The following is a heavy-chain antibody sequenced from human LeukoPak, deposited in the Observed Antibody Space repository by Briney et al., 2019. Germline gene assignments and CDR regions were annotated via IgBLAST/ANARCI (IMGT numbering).Heavy chain of an antibody. D-gene: IGHD5-18*01. Sequence: GGSLRLSCAASGFTFSSYSMNWVRQAPGKGLEWVSYISSSSSTIYYADSVKGRFTISRDNAKNSLYLQMNSLRDEDTAVYYCARDVGRGYSYGDYYYYMDVWGKGNTVTVSS. CDR1: GFTFSSYS. CDR3: ARDVGRGYSYGDYYYYMDV. CDR2: ISSSSSTI. J-gene: IGHJ6*03. V-gene: IGHV3-48*02.